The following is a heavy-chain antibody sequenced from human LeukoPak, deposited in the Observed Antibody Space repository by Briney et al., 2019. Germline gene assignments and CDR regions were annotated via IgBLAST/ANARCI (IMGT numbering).Heavy chain of an antibody. J-gene: IGHJ4*02. V-gene: IGHV3-30*02. CDR1: GFTFSSYG. Sequence: GGSLRLSCAASGFTFSSYGMHWVRQAPGKGLEWVAFIRYDGSNKYYADSVKGRFTISRDNSKNTLYLHVNSLRPEDTAVYYCAKPRGIWFGELNFDYWGQGTLVTVSS. CDR3: AKPRGIWFGELNFDY. D-gene: IGHD3-10*01. CDR2: IRYDGSNK.